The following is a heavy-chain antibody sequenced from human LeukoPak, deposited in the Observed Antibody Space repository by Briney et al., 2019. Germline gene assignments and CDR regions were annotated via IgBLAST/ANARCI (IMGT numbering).Heavy chain of an antibody. J-gene: IGHJ4*02. D-gene: IGHD3-22*01. CDR3: AKDSTYYDSSGEGGY. CDR1: GFTFSNYG. Sequence: GGSLRLSCAASGFTFSNYGMHWVRQAPGKGLEWVAFIRCDGSNKYYADSVKGRFTISRDNSKNTLYLQMNSLRAEDTAVYYCAKDSTYYDSSGEGGYWGQGTLVTVSS. V-gene: IGHV3-30*02. CDR2: IRCDGSNK.